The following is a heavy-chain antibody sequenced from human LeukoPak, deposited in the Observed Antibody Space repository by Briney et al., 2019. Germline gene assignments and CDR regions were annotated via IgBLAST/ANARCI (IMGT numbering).Heavy chain of an antibody. CDR1: GFTFSGSA. D-gene: IGHD6-19*01. CDR2: IRSKANSYAT. Sequence: GGSLRLSCAASGFTFSGSAMHWVRQASGKGLEWVGRIRSKANSYATAYAASVKGRFTISRDDSKNTAYLQMNSLKTEDTAVYYCTRGTWLVRFFAFDIWGQGTMVTVSS. CDR3: TRGTWLVRFFAFDI. V-gene: IGHV3-73*01. J-gene: IGHJ3*02.